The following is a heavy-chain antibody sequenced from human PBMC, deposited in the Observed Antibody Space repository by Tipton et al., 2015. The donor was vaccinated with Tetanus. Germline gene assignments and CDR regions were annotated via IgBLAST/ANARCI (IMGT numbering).Heavy chain of an antibody. D-gene: IGHD2-8*01. CDR2: IYPGDSDT. CDR3: ARAHCTDGVCNFDF. V-gene: IGHV5-51*01. J-gene: IGHJ4*02. CDR1: GYIFTNYW. Sequence: VQLVQSGGEVKKPGESLKISCKGSGYIFTNYWIGWVRQKPGKGLEWMGIIYPGDSDTRYSPSFQGQVTISVDKSINTAYLQWSSLKASDTSAFYCARAHCTDGVCNFDFWGQGALVTVAS.